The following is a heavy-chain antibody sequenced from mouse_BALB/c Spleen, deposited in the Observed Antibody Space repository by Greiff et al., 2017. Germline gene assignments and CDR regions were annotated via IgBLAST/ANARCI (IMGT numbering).Heavy chain of an antibody. Sequence: EVQRVESGGGLVQPGGSRKLSCAASGFTFSSFGMHWVRQAPEKGLEWVAYISSGSSTIYYADTVKGRFTISRDNPKNTLFLQMTSLRSEDTAMYYCARDYKGSMDYWGQGTSVTVSS. CDR2: ISSGSSTI. CDR1: GFTFSSFG. CDR3: ARDYKGSMDY. D-gene: IGHD2-12*01. J-gene: IGHJ4*01. V-gene: IGHV5-17*02.